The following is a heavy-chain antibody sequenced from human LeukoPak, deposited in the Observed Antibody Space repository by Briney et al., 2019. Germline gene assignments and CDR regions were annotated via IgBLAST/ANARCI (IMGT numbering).Heavy chain of an antibody. CDR1: GGTFSSYA. CDR2: IIPIFGTA. D-gene: IGHD5-18*01. V-gene: IGHV1-69*13. Sequence: SVKVSCKASGGTFSSYAISWVRQAPGQGLEWMGEIIPIFGTANYAQKFQGRVTITADESTSTAYMELSSLRSEDTAVYYCATPGDTAMVRHYYYGMDVWGQGTTVTVSS. J-gene: IGHJ6*02. CDR3: ATPGDTAMVRHYYYGMDV.